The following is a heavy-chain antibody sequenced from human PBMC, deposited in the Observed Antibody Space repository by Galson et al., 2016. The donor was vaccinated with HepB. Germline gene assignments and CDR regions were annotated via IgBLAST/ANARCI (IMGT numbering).Heavy chain of an antibody. CDR2: ISTYNGNT. D-gene: IGHD2-8*01. Sequence: SVKVSCKASGYSFSSHGISWVRQAPGQGLEWMGWISTYNGNTNYAQNLQGRVTMTTDTSTTTAYMELRSLRSDDTAVYYCAREKEMAYATSYYSMDVWGQGTTVTVAS. V-gene: IGHV1-18*01. J-gene: IGHJ6*02. CDR3: AREKEMAYATSYYSMDV. CDR1: GYSFSSHG.